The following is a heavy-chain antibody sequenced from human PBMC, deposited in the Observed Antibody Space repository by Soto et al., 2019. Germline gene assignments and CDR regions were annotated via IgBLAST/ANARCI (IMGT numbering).Heavy chain of an antibody. CDR2: ISPYNGDT. V-gene: IGHV1-18*01. CDR1: GYTFTSYG. J-gene: IGHJ6*02. CDR3: ARGSGYRRGMDV. D-gene: IGHD5-12*01. Sequence: ASVKVSCKASGYTFTSYGISWLRQAPGQGLEWMGWISPYNGDTNYAQKLQGRVTMTTDTSTSTAYMGLRSLRYDDTAVYYCARGSGYRRGMDVWGQGTTVTVSS.